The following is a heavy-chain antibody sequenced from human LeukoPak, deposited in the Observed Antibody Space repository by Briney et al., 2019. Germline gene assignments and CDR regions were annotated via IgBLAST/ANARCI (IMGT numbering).Heavy chain of an antibody. CDR2: ISGSGST. V-gene: IGHV3-23*01. D-gene: IGHD3-10*02. CDR1: GFTFSSYA. Sequence: GGSLRLSCSASGFTFSSYAMSWVRQAPGKGLEWVSAISGSGSTYYADSVKGRFTISRDNAKNSLYLQMNSLRAEDTAVYYCAELGITMIGGVWGKGTTVTISS. CDR3: AELGITMIGGV. J-gene: IGHJ6*04.